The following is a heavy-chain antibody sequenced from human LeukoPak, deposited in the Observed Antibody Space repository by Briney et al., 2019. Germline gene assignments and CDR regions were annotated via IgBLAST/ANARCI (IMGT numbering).Heavy chain of an antibody. CDR2: INRDGSST. Sequence: PGGSLRLSCAASGFTFSSYWMHWVRQAPGKGLVWVSRINRDGSSTNYADSVKGRFTISRDNAKNTLYLQMNSLRGEDTAVYYCAAGLLPFDYWGQGTLVTVSS. CDR1: GFTFSSYW. J-gene: IGHJ4*02. CDR3: AAGLLPFDY. D-gene: IGHD3-22*01. V-gene: IGHV3-74*01.